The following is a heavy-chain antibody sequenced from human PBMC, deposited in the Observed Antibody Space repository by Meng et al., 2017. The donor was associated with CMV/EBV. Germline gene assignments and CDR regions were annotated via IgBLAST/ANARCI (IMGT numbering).Heavy chain of an antibody. CDR2: IYYSGST. V-gene: IGHV4-59*01. CDR1: GGSISSYS. Sequence: SETLSLTCTVSGGSISSYSWSWIRQPPGKGLEWIGYIYYSGSTNYNPSLKSRVTISVDTSKNQFSLKLSSVTAADTAVYYCARARSGWYNGQNHYYYGMDVWGQGTTVTVSS. D-gene: IGHD6-19*01. CDR3: ARARSGWYNGQNHYYYGMDV. J-gene: IGHJ6*02.